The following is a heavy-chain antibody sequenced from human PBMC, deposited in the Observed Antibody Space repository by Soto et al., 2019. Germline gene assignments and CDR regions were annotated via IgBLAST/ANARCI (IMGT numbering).Heavy chain of an antibody. J-gene: IGHJ4*02. CDR3: AKTRIPAAIFDY. CDR1: GFTFSSYG. Sequence: QVQLVESGGGVVQPGRSLRLSCAASGFTFSSYGMRWVRQAPGKGLEWVAVISYDGSNKYYADSVKGRFTISRDNSKNTLYLQMNSLRAEDTAVYYCAKTRIPAAIFDYWGQGTLVTVSS. CDR2: ISYDGSNK. D-gene: IGHD2-2*02. V-gene: IGHV3-30*18.